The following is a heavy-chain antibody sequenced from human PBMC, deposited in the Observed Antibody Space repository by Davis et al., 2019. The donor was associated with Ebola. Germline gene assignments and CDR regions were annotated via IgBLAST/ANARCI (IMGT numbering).Heavy chain of an antibody. D-gene: IGHD4-17*01. Sequence: SETLSLTCAVSGGSISSSNWWRWVRQPPGKGLEWLGEIYHSGSTNYNPSLKSRVTMSVDTSKNQFSLNLSSVTAADTAVYYCARGNYGDYIVLYYYNMDVWGQGTTVTVSS. V-gene: IGHV4-4*02. CDR1: GGSISSSNW. CDR2: IYHSGST. CDR3: ARGNYGDYIVLYYYNMDV. J-gene: IGHJ6*02.